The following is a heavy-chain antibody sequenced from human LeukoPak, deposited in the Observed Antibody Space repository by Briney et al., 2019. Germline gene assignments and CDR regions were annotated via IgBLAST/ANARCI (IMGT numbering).Heavy chain of an antibody. CDR2: IIPILGIA. Sequence: SVKVSCKASGGTFSSYAISWVRQAPGQGLEWMGRIIPILGIANYAQKFQGRVTITADKSKSTAYMELSSLRSEDTAVYYCAREGYCSSTSCPFDYWGQGTLVTVSS. CDR3: AREGYCSSTSCPFDY. CDR1: GGTFSSYA. D-gene: IGHD2-2*01. J-gene: IGHJ4*02. V-gene: IGHV1-69*04.